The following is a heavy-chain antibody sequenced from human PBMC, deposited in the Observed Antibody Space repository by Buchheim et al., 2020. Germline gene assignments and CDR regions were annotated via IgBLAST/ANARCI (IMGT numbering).Heavy chain of an antibody. Sequence: QLQLQESGSGLVKPSQTLPVTCTVSGGSISNGGFSWNWIRQPPGKDLEWIGCIYYSGDSYYNPSLKSRVTMSVDGSKNQFSLRLTSVTAADAAVYYCVKGSGIYYHLMDVWGQGTT. J-gene: IGHJ6*02. CDR1: GGSISNGGFS. D-gene: IGHD6-13*01. V-gene: IGHV4-30-2*01. CDR2: IYYSGDS. CDR3: VKGSGIYYHLMDV.